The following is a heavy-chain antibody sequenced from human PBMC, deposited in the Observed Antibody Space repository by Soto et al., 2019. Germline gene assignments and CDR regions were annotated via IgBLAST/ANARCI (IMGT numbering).Heavy chain of an antibody. CDR2: ISGSGGST. Sequence: EVQLLESGGGLVQPGESLRLSCAASGFTFSSYAMSWVRQAPGKGLEWVSEISGSGGSTYYADSVKGRFTISRDNTKNTLYLQMDSQRAEDTGIYYCAKRSSSATFAYWGQGTLVTVSS. V-gene: IGHV3-23*01. D-gene: IGHD6-6*01. CDR1: GFTFSSYA. CDR3: AKRSSSATFAY. J-gene: IGHJ4*02.